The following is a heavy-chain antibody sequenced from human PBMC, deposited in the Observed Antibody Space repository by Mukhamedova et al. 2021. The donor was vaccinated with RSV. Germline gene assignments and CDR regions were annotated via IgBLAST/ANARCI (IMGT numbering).Heavy chain of an antibody. Sequence: TNYSPSFQGHVTIPADKSISTAYLQWSSLKASDTAMYYCARLVYSSSFDFDYWGQGTLVTVSS. D-gene: IGHD6-6*01. CDR2: T. J-gene: IGHJ4*02. V-gene: IGHV5-10-1*01. CDR3: ARLVYSSSFDFDY.